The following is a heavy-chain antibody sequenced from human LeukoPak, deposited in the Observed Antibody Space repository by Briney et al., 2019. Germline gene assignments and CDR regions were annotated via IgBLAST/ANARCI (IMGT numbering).Heavy chain of an antibody. D-gene: IGHD3-16*01. CDR2: IFHSGIA. CDR1: NYPITSDYY. J-gene: IGHJ6*03. Sequence: PSETLSLTCEVSNYPITSDYYWVWIRQPPGQGQEWIGQIFHSGIAHYNPSLKSRVTMSVDTSRSQFSVNLNSVTAADTAVYYCARAGFGTAYNRFYYYMDVWGKGTTVTVSS. V-gene: IGHV4-38-2*01. CDR3: ARAGFGTAYNRFYYYMDV.